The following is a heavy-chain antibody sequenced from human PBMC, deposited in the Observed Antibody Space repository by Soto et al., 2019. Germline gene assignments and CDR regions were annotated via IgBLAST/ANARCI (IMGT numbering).Heavy chain of an antibody. CDR2: IYYSGST. Sequence: ETLSLTCTVSGGSISSYYWSWIRQPPGKGLEWIGYIYYSGSTNYNPSLKSRVTISVDTSKNQFSLKLSSVTAADTAVYYCARVTSYGDHFDYCGQGTLVTVS. J-gene: IGHJ4*02. D-gene: IGHD4-17*01. CDR3: ARVTSYGDHFDY. CDR1: GGSISSYY. V-gene: IGHV4-59*01.